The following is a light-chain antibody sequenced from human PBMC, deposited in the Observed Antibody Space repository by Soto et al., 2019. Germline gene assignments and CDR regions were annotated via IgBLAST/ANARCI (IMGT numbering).Light chain of an antibody. CDR2: AAS. CDR3: QQSYSRWT. Sequence: DIQMTQSPSSLSASVGDRVTLACRASQSTSRKLNWYQQRPGKAPKLLIYAASSLQSGVPSRFSGSGSGTDFTLTISGLQTEEFATYYCQQSYSRWTFGQGTKVEIK. CDR1: QSTSRK. V-gene: IGKV1-39*01. J-gene: IGKJ1*01.